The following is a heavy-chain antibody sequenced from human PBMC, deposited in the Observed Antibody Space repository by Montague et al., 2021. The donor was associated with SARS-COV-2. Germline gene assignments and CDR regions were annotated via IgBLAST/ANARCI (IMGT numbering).Heavy chain of an antibody. Sequence: SETLSLTCTVSGGSITSSSYYWGWIRQPPGKGLEWIGTILYTGNTYYNPSPKSRVTISVDTSKNQFSLKLSSVSAADTAVFYCASRRWGGGVKAKGDAFDIWGHGTMVTVSS. D-gene: IGHD3-16*01. J-gene: IGHJ3*02. CDR1: GGSITSSSYY. CDR3: ASRRWGGGVKAKGDAFDI. V-gene: IGHV4-39*01. CDR2: ILYTGNT.